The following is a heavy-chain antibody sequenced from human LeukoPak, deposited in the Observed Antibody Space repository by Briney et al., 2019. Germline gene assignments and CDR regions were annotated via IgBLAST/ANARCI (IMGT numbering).Heavy chain of an antibody. CDR2: IMPDSGAT. CDR3: ARDGAAHGSHNWFDP. CDR1: RYTFTDYY. Sequence: ASVKVSCKSSRYTFTDYYMHWVRQAPGQGLEWMGWIMPDSGATNYAQKFQGRVTMTRDTSISTAYLELSSLTSDDTAVYFCARDGAAHGSHNWFDPWGQGTLVTVSS. D-gene: IGHD6-13*01. J-gene: IGHJ5*02. V-gene: IGHV1-2*02.